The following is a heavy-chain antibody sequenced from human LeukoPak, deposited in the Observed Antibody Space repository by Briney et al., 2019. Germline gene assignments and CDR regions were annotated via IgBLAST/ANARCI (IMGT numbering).Heavy chain of an antibody. CDR1: GFTFSSYG. Sequence: GGSLRLSCAASGFTFSSYGMSWVRQAPGKGLEWVSAISDSGDGTFYADSVKGRVTISRDTSKNTLYLQMNSLRAEDTALSYCAKDGTRWAFDYWGQGTLVTVSS. CDR3: AKDGTRWAFDY. J-gene: IGHJ4*02. V-gene: IGHV3-23*01. CDR2: ISDSGDGT. D-gene: IGHD4-23*01.